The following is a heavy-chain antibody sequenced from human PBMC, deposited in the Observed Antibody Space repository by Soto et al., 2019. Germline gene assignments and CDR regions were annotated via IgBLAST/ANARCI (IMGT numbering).Heavy chain of an antibody. CDR1: GFTFSSYG. CDR3: AKDYYDILTGYHYYFDC. CDR2: ISYDGSNK. V-gene: IGHV3-30*18. D-gene: IGHD3-9*01. Sequence: QVQLVESGGGVVQPGRSLRLSCAASGFTFSSYGMHWVRQAPGKGLEWVAVISYDGSNKYYADSVKGRFTISRDNSKNTLYLQMNILRAEDTAGYYCAKDYYDILTGYHYYFDCWGQGTLVTVSS. J-gene: IGHJ4*02.